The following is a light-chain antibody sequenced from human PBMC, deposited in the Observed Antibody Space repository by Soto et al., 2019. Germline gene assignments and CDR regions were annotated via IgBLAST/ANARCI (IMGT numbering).Light chain of an antibody. J-gene: IGKJ5*01. CDR2: GTS. V-gene: IGKV3-20*01. Sequence: EXVLTQSPGTLSLSPGERATLSCRASQSVSSSYLAWYQQKPGQAPRLLIYGTSSRATGIPDRFSGSGSGTDFTLTISRLKPEDFAVYYCQQYGSSPLVTFGQGTRLEIK. CDR1: QSVSSSY. CDR3: QQYGSSPLVT.